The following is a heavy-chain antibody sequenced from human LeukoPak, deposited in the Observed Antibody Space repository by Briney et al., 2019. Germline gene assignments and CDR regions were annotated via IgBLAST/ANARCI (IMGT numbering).Heavy chain of an antibody. CDR1: GYTFTGYY. D-gene: IGHD4-17*01. CDR3: ARDPDYGDYVDYFDY. CDR2: INPNSGAT. V-gene: IGHV1-2*02. J-gene: IGHJ4*02. Sequence: ASVKVSCKASGYTFTGYYIHWVRQAPGQGLEWMGWINPNSGATKYAQRSQGRVTMTRDTSSSTAYMELSRLRSDDTAVYYCARDPDYGDYVDYFDYWGQGTLVTVSS.